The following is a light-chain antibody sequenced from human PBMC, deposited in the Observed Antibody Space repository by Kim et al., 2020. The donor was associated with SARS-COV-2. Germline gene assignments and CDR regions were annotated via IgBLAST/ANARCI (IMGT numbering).Light chain of an antibody. CDR3: QVWDRSSDHPV. Sequence: SYELTQPPSVSVAPGKTARITCGGNNIGSKSVHWYQQKPGQAPVLVIYYDSDRPSGIPERFSGSNFGNTATLTISRVEAGDEADYYCQVWDRSSDHPVFG. V-gene: IGLV3-21*04. CDR2: YDS. J-gene: IGLJ3*02. CDR1: NIGSKS.